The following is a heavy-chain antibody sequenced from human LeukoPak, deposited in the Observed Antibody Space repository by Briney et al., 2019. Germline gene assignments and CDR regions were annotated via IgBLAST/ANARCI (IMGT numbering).Heavy chain of an antibody. V-gene: IGHV4-59*08. J-gene: IGHJ4*02. CDR2: ISYSGSP. Sequence: SETLSLTCTVSGGSISSYYWSWIRQPPGKGLEWIGYISYSGSPNYKASLMSRITMSVDMSKNHISLRLPPVPAADTAVYYCVGHQGSSTYDYWGQGILVTVSS. CDR1: GGSISSYY. D-gene: IGHD2/OR15-2a*01. CDR3: VGHQGSSTYDY.